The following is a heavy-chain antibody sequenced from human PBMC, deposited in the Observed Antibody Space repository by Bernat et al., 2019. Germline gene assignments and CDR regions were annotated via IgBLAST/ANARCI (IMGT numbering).Heavy chain of an antibody. V-gene: IGHV1-69*04. J-gene: IGHJ4*02. CDR1: GGTFSSYA. D-gene: IGHD3-3*01. CDR2: IIPILGIA. CDR3: ARGARRFSEWLLAY. Sequence: QVQLVQSGAEVKKPGSSVKVSCKASGGTFSSYAISWVRQAPGQGLEWMGRIIPILGIANYAQKFQGRVTITADKSTSTAYMELSSLRSEDTAVYYCARGARRFSEWLLAYWGQGTLVTVSS.